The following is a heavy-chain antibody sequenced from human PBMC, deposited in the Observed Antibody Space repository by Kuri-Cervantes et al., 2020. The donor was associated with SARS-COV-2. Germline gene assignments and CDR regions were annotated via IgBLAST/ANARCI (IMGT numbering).Heavy chain of an antibody. CDR3: ARQSVVASDD. J-gene: IGHJ4*02. CDR2: IYYRGST. V-gene: IGHV4-31*03. D-gene: IGHD2-15*01. CDR1: GGSISSGDSISSGGHY. Sequence: SETLSLTCTVSGGSISSGDSISSGGHYWSWIRQLPGKGLEWIGYIYYRGSTYYNPSLKSRVSISADPSKNQFSLEVTSVTAADTAMYYCARQSVVASDDWGQGTLVTVSS.